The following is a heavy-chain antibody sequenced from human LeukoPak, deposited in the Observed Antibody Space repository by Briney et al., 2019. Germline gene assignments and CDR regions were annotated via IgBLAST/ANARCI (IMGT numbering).Heavy chain of an antibody. V-gene: IGHV3-33*01. Sequence: PGRSLRLSCAASGFTFSNYGMHWVRQAPGKGLEWVALIWCDGRNKFHADSVKGRFTISRDNSKNTLFLQMNSLRAEDTAVYYCAREWGPIAVSGGPGYWGQGALVTVSS. CDR1: GFTFSNYG. CDR3: AREWGPIAVSGGPGY. J-gene: IGHJ4*02. D-gene: IGHD6-19*01. CDR2: IWCDGRNK.